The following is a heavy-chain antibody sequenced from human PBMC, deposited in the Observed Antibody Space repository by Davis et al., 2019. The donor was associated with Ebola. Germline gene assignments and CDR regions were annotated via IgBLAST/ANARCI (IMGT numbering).Heavy chain of an antibody. D-gene: IGHD6-19*01. V-gene: IGHV4-38-2*02. CDR3: ARLPIYTSGWQIDC. Sequence: SETLSLTCTVSGYSISSGYYWGWIRQPPGKGLEWIAMIHQSGTTYYSPSLKSRVTTSIDTPKNQFSLKLSSVTAADTAVYYCARLPIYTSGWQIDCWGQGTLVTVSS. CDR1: GYSISSGYY. J-gene: IGHJ4*02. CDR2: IHQSGTT.